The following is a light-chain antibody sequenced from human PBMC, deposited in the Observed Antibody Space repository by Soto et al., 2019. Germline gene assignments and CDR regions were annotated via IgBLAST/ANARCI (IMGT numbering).Light chain of an antibody. Sequence: DIQLTQSPSTLSASVGDRVTITCRASQSISRWLAWYQQKPGAAPKLLIHAASTLESGVPSRFSGSRSGTEFTLTVSSLQPDDFAAYYCQQYNDSFPYTCGQGTKLEIK. CDR3: QQYNDSFPYT. CDR1: QSISRW. CDR2: AAS. V-gene: IGKV1-5*03. J-gene: IGKJ2*01.